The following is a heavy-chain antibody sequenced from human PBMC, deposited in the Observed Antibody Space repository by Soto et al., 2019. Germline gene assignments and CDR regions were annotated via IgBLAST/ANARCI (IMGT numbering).Heavy chain of an antibody. Sequence: QITLKESGPALVKPPQTLTLTCTFSGFSLSTSGVGVAWIRQPPGKALEWLAIIYWDDDKRYSPSLNSRLTITKDTSKTQVVLTLTNVDPVDTATYYCAYRRGGDGYISYLDYWGQGTLVTVSS. CDR2: IYWDDDK. V-gene: IGHV2-5*02. CDR1: GFSLSTSGVG. CDR3: AYRRGGDGYISYLDY. D-gene: IGHD5-12*01. J-gene: IGHJ4*02.